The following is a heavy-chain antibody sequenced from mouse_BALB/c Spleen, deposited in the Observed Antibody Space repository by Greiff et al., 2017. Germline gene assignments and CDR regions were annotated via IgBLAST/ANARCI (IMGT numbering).Heavy chain of an antibody. V-gene: IGHV1-18*01. CDR1: GYTFTDYN. CDR2: INPNNGGT. J-gene: IGHJ1*01. Sequence: VQLKESGPELVKPGASVKIPCKASGYTFTDYNMDWVKQSHGKSLEWIGDINPNNGGTIYNQKFKGKATLTVDKSSSTAYMELRSLTSEDTAVYYCARDGNYVGYWYFDVWGAGTTVTVSS. D-gene: IGHD2-1*01. CDR3: ARDGNYVGYWYFDV.